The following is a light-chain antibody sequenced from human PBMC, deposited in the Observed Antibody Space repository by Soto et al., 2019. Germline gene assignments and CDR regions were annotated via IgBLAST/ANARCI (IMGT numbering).Light chain of an antibody. Sequence: DIVMTQSPDSLAVSLGEMATIHCKSSQSVLYSAKNKNFLTWYQQKPGQPPKLLIYWASTRKSGVPDRFTGSGSGTDFTLTINTLQAEDVAVYYCQQHYINPSTFGQGTRLEIK. CDR2: WAS. J-gene: IGKJ5*01. V-gene: IGKV4-1*01. CDR1: QSVLYSAKNKNF. CDR3: QQHYINPST.